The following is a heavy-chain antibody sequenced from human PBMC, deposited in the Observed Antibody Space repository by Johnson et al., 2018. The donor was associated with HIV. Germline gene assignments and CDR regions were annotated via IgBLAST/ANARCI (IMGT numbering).Heavy chain of an antibody. CDR1: GFTFDDYG. V-gene: IGHV3-20*04. Sequence: VKLVESGGGVVRPGGSLRLSCAASGFTFDDYGMSWVRQGPGKGLEWVSGINWNGGNTGYADSVKGRFTISRDNAKNTLYRQMNSLRAEDMAVYYCARPRYSVDAFDLWGQGTMVTVSS. J-gene: IGHJ3*01. CDR3: ARPRYSVDAFDL. D-gene: IGHD2-15*01. CDR2: INWNGGNT.